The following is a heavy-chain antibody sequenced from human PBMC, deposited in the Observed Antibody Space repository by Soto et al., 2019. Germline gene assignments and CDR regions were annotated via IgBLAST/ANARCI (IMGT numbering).Heavy chain of an antibody. V-gene: IGHV3-21*01. D-gene: IGHD2-15*01. J-gene: IGHJ5*02. Sequence: PGGSLRLSCAASGFTFSSYSMNWVRQAPGKGLEWVSPISSSSTYIYYADSVKGRFTISRDNAKNSLYLQMNSLRAEDTALYYCAVIGVVAATHWFDPWGQGTLVTVSS. CDR1: GFTFSSYS. CDR2: ISSSSTYI. CDR3: AVIGVVAATHWFDP.